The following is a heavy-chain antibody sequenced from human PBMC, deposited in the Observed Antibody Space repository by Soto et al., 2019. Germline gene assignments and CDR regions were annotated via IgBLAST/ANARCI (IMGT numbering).Heavy chain of an antibody. V-gene: IGHV1-69*06. J-gene: IGHJ4*02. CDR3: ARAGYSSGCYWFSGFDY. CDR2: IIPIFGTA. CDR1: GGTFSSYA. Sequence: QVQLVQSGAEVKKPGSSVKVSCKASGGTFSSYAISWVRQAPGQGLEWMGGIIPIFGTANYAQKFQGRVTITADKSTSTAYMELSRLSSEDPAVYYCARAGYSSGCYWFSGFDYWGQGTLVTVS. D-gene: IGHD6-19*01.